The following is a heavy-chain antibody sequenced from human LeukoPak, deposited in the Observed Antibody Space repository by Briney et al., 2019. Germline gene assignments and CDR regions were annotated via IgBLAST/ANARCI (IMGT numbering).Heavy chain of an antibody. D-gene: IGHD2-21*02. CDR3: AREGGHFEVTAIEDYYYYYGMDV. CDR2: MNPNSGNT. Sequence: GASVKVSCKASGYTFTSYDINWVRQATGQGLEWMGWMNPNSGNTGYAQKFQGRVTMTRNTSISTAYMELSSLRSEDTAVYYCAREGGHFEVTAIEDYYYYYGMDVWGQGTTVTVSS. J-gene: IGHJ6*02. CDR1: GYTFTSYD. V-gene: IGHV1-8*01.